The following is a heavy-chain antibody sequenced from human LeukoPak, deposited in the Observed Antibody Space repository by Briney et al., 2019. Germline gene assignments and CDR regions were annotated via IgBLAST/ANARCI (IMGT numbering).Heavy chain of an antibody. J-gene: IGHJ5*02. Sequence: SETLSLTCAVSGGSISSGGYSWSWMRQRPGKGLEWIVYINDSGSTNYNPSLRSRVTISVDRSKNQFSLKLSSVSAADTAVYYGARDAYGSGSRTARDVRWFDPWGQGTLVTVSS. CDR1: GGSISSGGYS. CDR3: ARDAYGSGSRTARDVRWFDP. V-gene: IGHV4-30-2*01. D-gene: IGHD3-10*01. CDR2: INDSGST.